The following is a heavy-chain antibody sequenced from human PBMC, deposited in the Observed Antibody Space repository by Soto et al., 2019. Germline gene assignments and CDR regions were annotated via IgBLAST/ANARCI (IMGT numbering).Heavy chain of an antibody. CDR2: ISSDGATK. Sequence: GGSLRLSCTASGFAFRSHAMQWVRQAPGKGLEWVAVISSDGATKYVADSLKGRFTISRDNFESTMSLQMNNLRPEDTALYYCARSSVHIASFGRLDHWGAGTPVPI. D-gene: IGHD3-16*01. CDR3: ARSSVHIASFGRLDH. CDR1: GFAFRSHA. V-gene: IGHV3-30*14. J-gene: IGHJ5*02.